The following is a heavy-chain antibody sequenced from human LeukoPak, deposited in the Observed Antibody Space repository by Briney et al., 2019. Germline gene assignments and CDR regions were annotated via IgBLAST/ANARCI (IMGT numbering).Heavy chain of an antibody. V-gene: IGHV4-39*07. J-gene: IGHJ4*02. Sequence: PSETLSLTCAVSGGSISGRDYYWGCIRQPPGKGLEWIGSIYYNGSTYYHPSLKSRVPISVDTSKNRFSLKLSSVTAADTAVYYCARAFLSRGSAWSSSPKIYYFDYWGQGTLVTVSS. CDR3: ARAFLSRGSAWSSSPKIYYFDY. CDR2: IYYNGST. CDR1: GGSISGRDYY. D-gene: IGHD6-13*01.